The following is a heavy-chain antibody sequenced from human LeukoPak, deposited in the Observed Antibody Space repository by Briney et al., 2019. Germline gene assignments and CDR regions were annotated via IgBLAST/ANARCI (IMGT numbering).Heavy chain of an antibody. J-gene: IGHJ3*02. CDR3: AREDPVPRAFDI. CDR1: GFTVSSNY. CDR2: IYSAGGT. Sequence: GGSLRLSCAASGFTVSSNYMSWVRQAPGNGLEWVSLIYSAGGTYYADSVKGRFTISRDNSKNTLYLQMNSLRAEDTAVYYCAREDPVPRAFDIWGQGTMVTVSS. V-gene: IGHV3-53*01.